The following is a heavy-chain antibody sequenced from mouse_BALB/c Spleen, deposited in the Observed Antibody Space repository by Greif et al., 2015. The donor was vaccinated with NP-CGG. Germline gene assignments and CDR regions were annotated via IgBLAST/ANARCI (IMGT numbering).Heavy chain of an antibody. V-gene: IGHV1S81*02. CDR3: TRFRSAMDY. CDR2: INPSNGGT. Sequence: QVQLQQSGAELVKPGASVKLSCKASGYTFTSYYMYWVKQRPGQGLEWIGEINPSNGGTNFNEKFKSKATLTVDKSSSTAYMQLSSLTSEDSAVYYCTRFRSAMDYWGQGTSVTVSS. J-gene: IGHJ4*01. CDR1: GYTFTSYY.